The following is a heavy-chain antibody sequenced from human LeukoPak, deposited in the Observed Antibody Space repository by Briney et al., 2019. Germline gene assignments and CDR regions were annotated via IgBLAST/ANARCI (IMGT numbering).Heavy chain of an antibody. Sequence: SETLSLTCTVSGGSISSYYWSWIRQPPGKGLEWIGYIYYSGSTNYNPSPKSRVTISVETSKNQFSLKLSSVTAADTAVYYCARHRTARGDFDYWGQGTLVTVSS. CDR2: IYYSGST. CDR1: GGSISSYY. J-gene: IGHJ4*02. CDR3: ARHRTARGDFDY. D-gene: IGHD3-10*01. V-gene: IGHV4-59*08.